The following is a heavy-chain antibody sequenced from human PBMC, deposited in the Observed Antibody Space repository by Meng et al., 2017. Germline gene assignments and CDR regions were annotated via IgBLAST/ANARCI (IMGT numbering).Heavy chain of an antibody. Sequence: GQLVESGGGLIQPGGSLRLSCAASGFTFSTYNMHWVRQAPGKGLVWVSRINDDGSSTTYTDSVRGRFTISRDNAKNTLYLQMNSLRAGDTAVYYCARAHGYGVYDYWGQGTLVTVSS. D-gene: IGHD2-15*01. J-gene: IGHJ4*02. V-gene: IGHV3-74*01. CDR1: GFTFSTYN. CDR2: INDDGSST. CDR3: ARAHGYGVYDY.